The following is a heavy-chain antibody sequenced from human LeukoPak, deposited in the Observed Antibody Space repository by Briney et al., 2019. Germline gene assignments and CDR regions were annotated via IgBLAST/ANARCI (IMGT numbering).Heavy chain of an antibody. D-gene: IGHD2-15*01. J-gene: IGHJ4*02. CDR3: ASTACSGNCYFDY. CDR2: INPKSGGT. V-gene: IGHV1-2*06. CDR1: GYTITGYY. Sequence: ASVKVSCRASGYTITGYYVHWVRQAPGQGLEWMGRINPKSGGTDCAQKFQGRVTMTRDTSISTAYMELTRLTADDTAVYYCASTACSGNCYFDYWGQGTLVTVSS.